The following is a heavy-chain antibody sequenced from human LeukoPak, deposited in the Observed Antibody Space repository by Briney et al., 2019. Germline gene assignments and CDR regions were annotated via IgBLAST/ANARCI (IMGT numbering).Heavy chain of an antibody. CDR2: IYYSGST. J-gene: IGHJ2*01. D-gene: IGHD6-19*01. CDR1: GGSISSGDYY. CDR3: ARDSYSSGWYSNWYFDL. Sequence: PSETLSLTCTVSGGSISSGDYYWSWIRQPPGKGLEWIGYIYYSGSTYYNPSLKSRVTISVDTSKNQFSLKLSSVTAADTAVYYCARDSYSSGWYSNWYFDLWGRGTLVTVSS. V-gene: IGHV4-30-4*02.